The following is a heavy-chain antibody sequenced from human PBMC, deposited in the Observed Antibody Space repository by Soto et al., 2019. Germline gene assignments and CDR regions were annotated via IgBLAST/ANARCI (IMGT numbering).Heavy chain of an antibody. CDR2: IYYSGST. CDR1: GGSISSYY. V-gene: IGHV4-59*01. CDR3: ARGYTDFTDY. D-gene: IGHD2-21*01. Sequence: TSETLSLTCTVSGGSISSYYWSWIRQPPGKGLEWIGYIYYSGSTNYNPSLKSRVTISVDTSKNQFSLKLSSVTAADTAVYYCARGYTDFTDYWGQGTLVTVSS. J-gene: IGHJ4*02.